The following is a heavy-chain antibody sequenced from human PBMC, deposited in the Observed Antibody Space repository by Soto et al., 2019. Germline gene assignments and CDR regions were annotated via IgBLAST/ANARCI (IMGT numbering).Heavy chain of an antibody. V-gene: IGHV3-21*01. CDR1: GFTFSSYS. Sequence: PGGSLRLSCAASGFTFSSYSMNWVRQAPGKWLEWVSSISSSSSYIYYADSVKGRFTISRDNAKNSLYLQMNSLRAEDTAVYYCARDRAYYDFWSGYRNNWFDPWGQGTLVTVSS. CDR3: ARDRAYYDFWSGYRNNWFDP. J-gene: IGHJ5*02. D-gene: IGHD3-3*01. CDR2: ISSSSSYI.